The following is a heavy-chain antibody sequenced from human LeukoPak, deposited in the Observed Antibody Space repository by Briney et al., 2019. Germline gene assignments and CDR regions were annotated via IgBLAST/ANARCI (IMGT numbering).Heavy chain of an antibody. CDR3: ARVDDLDAFDM. CDR1: GFTFSSYS. D-gene: IGHD5-24*01. V-gene: IGHV3-21*01. J-gene: IGHJ3*02. Sequence: GGSLRLSCAASGFTFSSYSMNWVRQAPGKGLEWVSSISSSSSYIYYADSVKGRFTISRDNSKNTLYLKMNSLRAEDTAVYYCARVDDLDAFDMWGQGTMVTVSS. CDR2: ISSSSSYI.